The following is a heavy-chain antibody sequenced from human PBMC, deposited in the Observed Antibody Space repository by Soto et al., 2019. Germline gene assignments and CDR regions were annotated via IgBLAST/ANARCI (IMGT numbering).Heavy chain of an antibody. J-gene: IGHJ5*02. Sequence: QVQLVQSGAEVRKPGSSVKVSCKISGGTFTNYVISWLRQAPGQGLEWMGGLIPIFGAANLAQRLQGRVKVTAAETTSTVNIDFSRLTSEDTSGYYLARGRSSSNFEPWGKGTLV. V-gene: IGHV1-69*01. CDR2: LIPIFGAA. CDR1: GGTFTNYV. D-gene: IGHD6-6*01. CDR3: ARGRSSSNFEP.